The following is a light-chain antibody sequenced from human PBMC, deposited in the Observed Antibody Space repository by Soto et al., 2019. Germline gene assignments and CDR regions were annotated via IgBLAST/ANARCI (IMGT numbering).Light chain of an antibody. V-gene: IGKV4-1*01. CDR2: WAS. CDR1: QSVLYSSNNKNY. CDR3: QQYYSTPPYT. J-gene: IGKJ2*01. Sequence: DIVMTQSPDSLAVSLGERATINCKSSQSVLYSSNNKNYLAWYQQKPGQPPKLLIYWASTRDSGVPDRFSGNGSGTDFTLTISSLQAEDVAFYYCQQYYSTPPYTFGQGTKLEIK.